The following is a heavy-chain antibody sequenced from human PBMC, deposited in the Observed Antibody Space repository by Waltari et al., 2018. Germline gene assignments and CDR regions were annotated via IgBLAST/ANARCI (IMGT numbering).Heavy chain of an antibody. J-gene: IGHJ4*02. CDR1: GFIFTVYG. CDR2: ISNDEIDT. Sequence: QVHLVESGGGVVQPGESLRLSCETSGFIFTVYGMHWVRQAPGKGLEWVAFISNDEIDTYYAASVKGRFGVSRDNSKNTVYLQMDSLRPDDTAMYYCGPGLGFGYWGQGTLVTVSS. V-gene: IGHV3-30*06. CDR3: GPGLGFGY.